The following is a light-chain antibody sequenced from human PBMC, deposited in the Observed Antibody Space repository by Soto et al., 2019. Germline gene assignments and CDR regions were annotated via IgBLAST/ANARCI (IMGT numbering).Light chain of an antibody. J-gene: IGLJ2*01. V-gene: IGLV2-8*01. CDR2: EVS. CDR3: SSYAGGTNLV. Sequence: QSALTQPPSASGSPGQSVTISCTRTSSDVGGHDYVSWYQQYPGKAPKLIIYEVSKRPSGVPDRFSGSKSVNTASLTVSGLQAEDEADYYCSSYAGGTNLVFGGGTKLTVL. CDR1: SSDVGGHDY.